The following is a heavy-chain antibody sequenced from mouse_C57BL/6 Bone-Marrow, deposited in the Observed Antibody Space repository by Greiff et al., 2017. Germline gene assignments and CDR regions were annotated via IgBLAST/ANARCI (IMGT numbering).Heavy chain of an antibody. CDR2: IYPGNGDT. V-gene: IGHV1-12*01. Sequence: SGAELVRPGASVKMSCKASGYTFTSYNMHWVKQTPRQGLEWIGAIYPGNGDTSYNQRFKGKATLTVDKSSSPAYVQLSSRTSEDSAVYFCARGDWVWFAYWGQGTMVTVSA. CDR1: GYTFTSYN. J-gene: IGHJ3*01. D-gene: IGHD2-13*01. CDR3: ARGDWVWFAY.